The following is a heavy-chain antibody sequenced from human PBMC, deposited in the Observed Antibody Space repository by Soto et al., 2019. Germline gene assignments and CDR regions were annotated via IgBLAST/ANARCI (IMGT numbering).Heavy chain of an antibody. V-gene: IGHV3-15*07. CDR1: GFTFSNAW. D-gene: IGHD6-13*01. J-gene: IGHJ4*02. CDR2: IKSKTDGGTT. Sequence: GGSLRLSCAASGFTFSNAWMNWVRQAPGKGLEWVGRIKSKTDGGTTDYAAPVKGRFTISRDDSKNTLYLQMNSLKTEDTAVYYCTTDSPEGVCLGCKEGVDYWGQGTLVTVSS. CDR3: TTDSPEGVCLGCKEGVDY.